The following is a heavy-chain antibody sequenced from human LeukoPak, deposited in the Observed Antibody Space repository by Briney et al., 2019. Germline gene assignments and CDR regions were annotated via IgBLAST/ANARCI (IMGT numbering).Heavy chain of an antibody. J-gene: IGHJ4*02. CDR3: AKALSVSSIPSGDFDF. D-gene: IGHD6-6*01. Sequence: GGSLRLSCAASGFTFHNHALSWVRQAPGKGLEWVSGLSGSGDIRYYAESVKGRFTISRDNSKNTVYLHMNSLRAEDTAVYFCAKALSVSSIPSGDFDFWGQGTLVTVS. V-gene: IGHV3-23*01. CDR2: LSGSGDIR. CDR1: GFTFHNHA.